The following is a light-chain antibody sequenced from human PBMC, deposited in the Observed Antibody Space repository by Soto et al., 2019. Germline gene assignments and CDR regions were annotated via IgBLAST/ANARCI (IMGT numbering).Light chain of an antibody. CDR1: QSRLHTDGNNY. CDR3: MQALQTPPT. J-gene: IGKJ1*01. CDR2: LGS. Sequence: DIVMTQSPLSLPVTPGEPASISCRSSQSRLHTDGNNYLDWYLQKPGQSPQLLIYLGSNRASGVPDRFSGTGSGTDFTLKISRLEAEDVGVYYCMQALQTPPTFGQGTKVEIK. V-gene: IGKV2-28*01.